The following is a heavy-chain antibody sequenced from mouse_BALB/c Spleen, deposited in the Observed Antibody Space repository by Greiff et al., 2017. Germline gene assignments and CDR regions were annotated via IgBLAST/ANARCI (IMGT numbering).Heavy chain of an antibody. Sequence: QVQLQQSGAELARPGASVKLSCKASGYTFTSYWMQWVKQRPGQGLEWIGAIYPGDGDTRYTQKFKGKATLTADTSSSTPYMQLSSLTSEDSAVYYCARESNGNGLDYWGQGTLVTVSA. CDR2: IYPGDGDT. D-gene: IGHD2-1*01. CDR1: GYTFTSYW. V-gene: IGHV1-87*01. CDR3: ARESNGNGLDY. J-gene: IGHJ3*01.